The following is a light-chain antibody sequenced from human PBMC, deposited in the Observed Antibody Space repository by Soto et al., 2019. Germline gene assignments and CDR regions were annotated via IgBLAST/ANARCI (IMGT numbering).Light chain of an antibody. Sequence: QSALTQPPSASGSPGQSVTISCTGTSTDVGGYAYVSWYQQHPGKVPKLMIYEVNKRPSGVPDRFSGSKSGNTASLTVSGLQPEDEADYYCTSYAGGNNVFGTGTKLTVL. CDR3: TSYAGGNNV. V-gene: IGLV2-8*01. CDR1: STDVGGYAY. J-gene: IGLJ1*01. CDR2: EVN.